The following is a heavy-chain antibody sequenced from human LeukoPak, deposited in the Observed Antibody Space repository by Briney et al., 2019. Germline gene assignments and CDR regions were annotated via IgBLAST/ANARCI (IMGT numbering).Heavy chain of an antibody. CDR2: IYYSGSA. CDR1: GGSISSRDYY. CDR3: AGLQRGMALN. J-gene: IGHJ4*02. V-gene: IGHV4-61*05. D-gene: IGHD6-13*01. Sequence: SETLSLTCAVSGGSISSRDYYWGWIRQPPGKGLEWIGYIYYSGSANYNPSLKSRVTISVDTSKNRFSLKLRSVTAADTAVYYCAGLQRGMALNWGQGTLVTVSS.